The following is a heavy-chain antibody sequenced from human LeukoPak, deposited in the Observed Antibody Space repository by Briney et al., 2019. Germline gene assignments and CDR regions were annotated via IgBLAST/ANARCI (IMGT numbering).Heavy chain of an antibody. Sequence: PSETLSLTCTVSGGSISNYYWSWIRQPPGKGLEWIGYIYYSGSTYYNPSLKSRVTISVDTSKNQFSLKLSSVTAADTAVYYCARGGNWNTHYFDYWGQGTLVTVSS. CDR2: IYYSGST. D-gene: IGHD1-1*01. CDR1: GGSISNYY. V-gene: IGHV4-59*01. J-gene: IGHJ4*02. CDR3: ARGGNWNTHYFDY.